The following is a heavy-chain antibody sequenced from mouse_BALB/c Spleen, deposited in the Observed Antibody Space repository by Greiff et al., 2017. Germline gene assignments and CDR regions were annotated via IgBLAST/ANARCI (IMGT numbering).Heavy chain of an antibody. V-gene: IGHV5-4*02. CDR3: AREGATMITTGGAWFAY. CDR2: ISDGGSYT. CDR1: GFTFSDYY. Sequence: EVKLVESGGGLVKPGGSLKLSCAASGFTFSDYYMYWVRQTPEKRLEWVATISDGGSYTYYPDSVKGRFTISRDNAKNNLYLQMSSLKSEDTAMYYCAREGATMITTGGAWFAYWGQGTLVTVSA. J-gene: IGHJ3*01. D-gene: IGHD2-4*01.